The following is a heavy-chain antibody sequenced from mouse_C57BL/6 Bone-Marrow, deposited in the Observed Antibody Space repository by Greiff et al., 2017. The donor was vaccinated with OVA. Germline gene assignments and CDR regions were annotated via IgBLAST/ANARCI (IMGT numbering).Heavy chain of an antibody. CDR1: GYSITSGYY. J-gene: IGHJ3*01. Sequence: DVQLQESGPGLVKPSQSLSLTCSVTGYSITSGYYWNWIRQFPGNKLEWMGYISYDGSNNYNPSLKNRISITRDTSKNQFFLKLNSVTTEDTATYYCARRGGIYYGYDDWFAYWGQGTLVTVSA. CDR3: ARRGGIYYGYDDWFAY. V-gene: IGHV3-6*01. CDR2: ISYDGSN. D-gene: IGHD2-2*01.